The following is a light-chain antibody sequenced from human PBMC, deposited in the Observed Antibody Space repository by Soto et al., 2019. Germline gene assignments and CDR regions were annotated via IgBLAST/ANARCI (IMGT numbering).Light chain of an antibody. CDR2: GAS. J-gene: IGKJ1*01. CDR3: QQYDNSVWT. V-gene: IGKV3-20*01. CDR1: MSRSSSS. Sequence: IVLTESPGTLSLSPGERATPSRRASMSRSSSSLAWYQQKPGQAPRLLIYGASSRATGIPDRFSGSGSGTDFTLTISRLEPEDFAVYYCQQYDNSVWTFGQGTKVDIK.